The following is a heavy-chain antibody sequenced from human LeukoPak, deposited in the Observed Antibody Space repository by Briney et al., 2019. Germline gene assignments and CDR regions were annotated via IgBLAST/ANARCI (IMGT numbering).Heavy chain of an antibody. Sequence: ASVKVSCKTSGYTFTTTYINWVRQAPAQGLEWMGWVSAYNGKTSYAQKFQGRVTMTIDTSTTTAYMDLTSLTFDDTAVYYCARGGTYYPCIDYWGQGTLVTVSS. CDR1: GYTFTTTY. CDR2: VSAYNGKT. CDR3: ARGGTYYPCIDY. D-gene: IGHD1-26*01. J-gene: IGHJ4*02. V-gene: IGHV1-18*01.